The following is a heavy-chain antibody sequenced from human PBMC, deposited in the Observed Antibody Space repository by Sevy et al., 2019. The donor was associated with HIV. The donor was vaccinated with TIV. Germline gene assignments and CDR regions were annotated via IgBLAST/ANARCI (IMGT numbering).Heavy chain of an antibody. CDR3: ARGTSGYDFGDYYYYMDV. D-gene: IGHD5-12*01. CDR2: IVPVFVTP. J-gene: IGHJ6*03. CDR1: GGTLSRYA. Sequence: ASVKVSCKTSGGTLSRYAISWVRQAPGQGLEWMGGIVPVFVTPNYAQKFQGRVNITADESTNTAYMELTSLRSEDTAVYYCARGTSGYDFGDYYYYMDVWGKGTTVTVSS. V-gene: IGHV1-69*13.